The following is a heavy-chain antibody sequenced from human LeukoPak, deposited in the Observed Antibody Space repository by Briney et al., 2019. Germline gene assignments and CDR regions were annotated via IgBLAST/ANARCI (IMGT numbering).Heavy chain of an antibody. D-gene: IGHD2-2*02. J-gene: IGHJ3*02. CDR2: IWYGGSNK. Sequence: WGSLRLSCAASGFTFSSYGKHWVRQAPGKGLEWVAVIWYGGSNKYYADSVKGRFTISRDNSKNTLYLQMNSLRAEDTAVYYCARDPRCSSTSCYISYAFDIWGQGTMVTVSS. CDR3: ARDPRCSSTSCYISYAFDI. V-gene: IGHV3-33*01. CDR1: GFTFSSYG.